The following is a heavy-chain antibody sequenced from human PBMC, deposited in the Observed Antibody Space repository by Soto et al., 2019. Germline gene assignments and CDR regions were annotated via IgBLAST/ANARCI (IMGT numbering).Heavy chain of an antibody. CDR2: IKSKTDGGTT. Sequence: GGSLRLSCAASGFTFSNAGMNWVRQAPWKGLEWVGRIKSKTDGGTTDYAAPVKGRFTISRDDSKNTLYLQMNSLKTEDTAVYYCITDSAAAGSFDYYYGMDVWGQGTTVTVSS. J-gene: IGHJ6*02. CDR1: GFTFSNAG. CDR3: ITDSAAAGSFDYYYGMDV. V-gene: IGHV3-15*07. D-gene: IGHD6-13*01.